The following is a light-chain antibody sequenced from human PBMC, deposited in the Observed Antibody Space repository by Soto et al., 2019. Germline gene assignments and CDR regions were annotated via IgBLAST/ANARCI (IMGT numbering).Light chain of an antibody. V-gene: IGKV1D-8*02. CDR3: KKYKGFQST. CDR2: AAY. CDR1: QVISNY. J-gene: IGKJ4*01. Sequence: RRTPSTSFHSACTGYMVPITCRTSQVISNYLAWYQQIQGKAPELMIYAAYTLQSGVQSRFSGSGSGTDFTLTVGCLQYEDAETYYCKKYKGFQSTFGRGTQGDIK.